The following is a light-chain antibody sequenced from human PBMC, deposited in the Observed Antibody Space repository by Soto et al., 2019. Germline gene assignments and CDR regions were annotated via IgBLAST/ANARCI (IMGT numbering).Light chain of an antibody. J-gene: IGLJ7*01. CDR3: AAWDDTLRGLV. V-gene: IGLV1-47*01. CDR1: SSNIGSNY. Sequence: QSVLTQPPSASGTPGQTVTISCSGRSSNIGSNYVYWYQQLPGTAPRLLMYRADQRPSGVPDRFSGSKSGTSASLAISGLRSEDEADYYCAAWDDTLRGLVFGGGTQLTVL. CDR2: RAD.